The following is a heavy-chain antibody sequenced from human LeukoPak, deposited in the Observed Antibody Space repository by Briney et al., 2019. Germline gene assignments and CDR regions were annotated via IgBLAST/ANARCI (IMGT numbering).Heavy chain of an antibody. J-gene: IGHJ4*02. D-gene: IGHD3-22*01. V-gene: IGHV3-53*01. CDR2: IHSGGNR. CDR1: GFTVSSNY. Sequence: SGGSLRLSCAASGFTVSSNYINWVRQAPGKGLEWVSLIHSGGNRYYADSVKGRFTISRDNSKNTVFLEMNSLRAEDTAVYYCARGSATYYYDSSVLTWGQGTLVTVSS. CDR3: ARGSATYYYDSSVLT.